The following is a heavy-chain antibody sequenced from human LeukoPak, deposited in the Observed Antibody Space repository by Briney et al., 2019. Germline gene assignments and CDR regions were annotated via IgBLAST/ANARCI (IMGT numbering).Heavy chain of an antibody. J-gene: IGHJ5*02. D-gene: IGHD2-8*01. CDR3: ARVVANGVWLYNWFDP. Sequence: GGSLRLSCAASGFTVSSNYMSWVRQAPGKGLEWVSVIYSGGSTYYADSVKGRFTISRDNSKNTLYLQMNSLRAEDTAVYYCARVVANGVWLYNWFDPWGQGTLVTVSS. CDR2: IYSGGST. CDR1: GFTVSSNY. V-gene: IGHV3-53*01.